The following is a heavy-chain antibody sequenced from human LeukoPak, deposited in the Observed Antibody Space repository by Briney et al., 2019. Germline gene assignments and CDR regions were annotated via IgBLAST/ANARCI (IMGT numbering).Heavy chain of an antibody. CDR2: IIPIFDTA. V-gene: IGHV1-69*13. CDR1: GGTFSSYA. CDR3: ARLKWELLWEYFDY. J-gene: IGHJ4*02. D-gene: IGHD1-26*01. Sequence: ASVKVSCKASGGTFSSYAISWVRQAPGQGLEWMGGIIPIFDTANYAQKFQGRVTITADESTTTAYMELRSLRSDDTAVYYCARLKWELLWEYFDYWGQGTLVTVSS.